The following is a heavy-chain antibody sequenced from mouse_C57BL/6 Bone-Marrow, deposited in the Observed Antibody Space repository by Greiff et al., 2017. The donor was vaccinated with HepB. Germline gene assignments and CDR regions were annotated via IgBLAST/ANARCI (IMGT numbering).Heavy chain of an antibody. CDR3: ARHGVYYSNYDSAMDY. CDR1: EYEFPSHD. Sequence: EVMLVESGGGLVQPGESLKLSCESNEYEFPSHDMSWVRKTPEKRLELVAAINSDGGSTYYPDTMERRFIISRDNTKKTLYLQMSSLRSEDTALYYCARHGVYYSNYDSAMDYSGQGTSVTVSS. J-gene: IGHJ4*01. V-gene: IGHV5-2*03. CDR2: INSDGGST. D-gene: IGHD2-5*01.